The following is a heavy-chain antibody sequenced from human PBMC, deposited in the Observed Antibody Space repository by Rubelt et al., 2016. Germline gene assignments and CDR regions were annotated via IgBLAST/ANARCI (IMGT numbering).Heavy chain of an antibody. CDR1: GFTFSTYA. V-gene: IGHV3-23*01. J-gene: IGHJ5*02. CDR3: ARDSVSSGDNSDWFDP. Sequence: GSGGGLVQPGGSLRLSCAASGFTFSTYAMSWVRQAPGKGLEWVSGINNNGGGAYYADSVKGRFTIYRDNSKDMLYLEMNTLRAEDTAIYYCARDSVSSGDNSDWFDPWGQGTLVTVSS. CDR2: INNNGGGA. D-gene: IGHD3-22*01.